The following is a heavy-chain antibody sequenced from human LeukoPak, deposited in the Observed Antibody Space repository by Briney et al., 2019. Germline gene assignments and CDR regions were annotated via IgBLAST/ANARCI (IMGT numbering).Heavy chain of an antibody. J-gene: IGHJ4*02. CDR2: IIPIFGTA. V-gene: IGHV1-69*05. CDR3: ARGGYGDYVFDY. CDR1: GGTFSSYA. Sequence: GASLKVSCKASGGTFSSYAISWVRQAPGQGLEWMGGIIPIFGTAKYAQKSQGRVTITTDESTSTAYMELSSLRSEDTAVYYCARGGYGDYVFDYWGQGTLVTVSS. D-gene: IGHD4-17*01.